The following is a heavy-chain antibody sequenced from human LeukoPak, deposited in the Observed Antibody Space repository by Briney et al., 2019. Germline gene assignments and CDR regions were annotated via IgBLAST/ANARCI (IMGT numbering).Heavy chain of an antibody. CDR1: GGSISSGDYY. Sequence: PSQTLSLTCTVSGGSISSGDYYWSWIRQPPGKGLEWIGYIYYSGSTNYNPSLKSRVTISVDTSKNQFSLKLSSVTAADTAVYYCARVTYTGYSIYGMDVWGQGTTVTVSS. J-gene: IGHJ6*02. V-gene: IGHV4-30-4*01. CDR2: IYYSGST. CDR3: ARVTYTGYSIYGMDV. D-gene: IGHD6-13*01.